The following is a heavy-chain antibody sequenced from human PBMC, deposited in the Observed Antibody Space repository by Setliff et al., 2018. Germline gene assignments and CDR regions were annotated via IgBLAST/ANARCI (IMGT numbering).Heavy chain of an antibody. V-gene: IGHV3-15*01. CDR3: ATGPRDNRNFLNWLGS. CDR2: IKSTTEDAST. CDR1: GITFKNAW. J-gene: IGHJ5*01. Sequence: GGSLRLSCAASGITFKNAWMTWVRQAPGKGLEWVGRIKSTTEDASTDLAAAVKGRFSMSVDDSRNTVYPQMSSLKSEDTAVYYCATGPRDNRNFLNWLGSWGQGTLVTVSS. D-gene: IGHD3-9*01.